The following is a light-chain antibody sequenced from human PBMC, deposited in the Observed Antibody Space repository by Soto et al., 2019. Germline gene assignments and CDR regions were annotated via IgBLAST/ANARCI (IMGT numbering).Light chain of an antibody. CDR1: QSVRSY. Sequence: EIVLTQSPATLSLSTGERATLSCRASQSVRSYLAWYQQKPGQAPRLLIYDASNRATGIPDRFSGSGSGTDFTLTISSLEPEDFAVYFCLQRSDGPPITFGQGTRLEIK. J-gene: IGKJ5*01. CDR3: LQRSDGPPIT. CDR2: DAS. V-gene: IGKV3-11*01.